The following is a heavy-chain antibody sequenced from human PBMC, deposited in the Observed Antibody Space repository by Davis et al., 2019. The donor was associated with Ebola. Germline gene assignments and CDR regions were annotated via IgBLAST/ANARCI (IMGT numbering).Heavy chain of an antibody. CDR1: GGSFSGYY. CDR2: INHSGST. J-gene: IGHJ6*02. Sequence: GSLRLSCAVYGGSFSGYYWSWIRQPPGKGLEWIGEINHSGSTNYNPSLKSRVTISVDTSKNQFSLKLSSVTAADTAVYYCASGRIFGVVISRYYGMDVWGQGTTVIVSS. D-gene: IGHD3-3*01. V-gene: IGHV4-34*01. CDR3: ASGRIFGVVISRYYGMDV.